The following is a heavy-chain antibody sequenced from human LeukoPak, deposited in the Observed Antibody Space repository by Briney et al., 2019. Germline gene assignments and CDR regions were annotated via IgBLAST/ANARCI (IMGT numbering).Heavy chain of an antibody. CDR1: GGSISSGDYY. CDR2: IYYSGST. CDR3: ARGDSSGYYFDY. D-gene: IGHD3-22*01. J-gene: IGHJ4*02. Sequence: SQTLSLTCTVSGGSISSGDYYWSWIRQPPGKGLEWIGYIYYSGSTYYNPSLKSRVTISVDTSKNQFSLKLSSVTAADTAVYYCARGDSSGYYFDYWGQGTPVTVSS. V-gene: IGHV4-30-4*01.